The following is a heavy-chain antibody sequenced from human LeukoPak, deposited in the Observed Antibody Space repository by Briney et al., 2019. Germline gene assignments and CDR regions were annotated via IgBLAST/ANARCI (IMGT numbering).Heavy chain of an antibody. Sequence: GGSLRLSCAASGFTFSSYAMSWVRQAPGKGLEWVSALSGSGGGTYYADSVKGRFTFSRDNSKNTLYLQMNSLRAEDTAVYYCAKDQSLGFGSSCVGNWGQGTLVTVSS. D-gene: IGHD6-13*01. CDR1: GFTFSSYA. V-gene: IGHV3-23*01. J-gene: IGHJ4*02. CDR2: LSGSGGGT. CDR3: AKDQSLGFGSSCVGN.